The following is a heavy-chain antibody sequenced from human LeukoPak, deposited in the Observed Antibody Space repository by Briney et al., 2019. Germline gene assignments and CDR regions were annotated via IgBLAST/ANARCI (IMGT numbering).Heavy chain of an antibody. D-gene: IGHD3-10*01. CDR1: GGTFSSYA. CDR3: ARKGALWFGELFHYMDV. J-gene: IGHJ6*03. CDR2: IIPIFGTA. Sequence: SVKVSCMASGGTFSSYAISWVRQAPGQGLEWMGGIIPIFGTANYAQKFQGRVTITADESTSTAYMELSSLRSEDTAVYHCARKGALWFGELFHYMDVWGKGTTVTVSS. V-gene: IGHV1-69*01.